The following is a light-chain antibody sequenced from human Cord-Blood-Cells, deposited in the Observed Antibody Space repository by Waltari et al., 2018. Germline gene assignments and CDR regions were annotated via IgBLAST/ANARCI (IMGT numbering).Light chain of an antibody. J-gene: IGLJ3*02. CDR1: SGDVGSYNL. Sequence: QSALTQPASVSGSPGQSITISCTGTSGDVGSYNLVPGYQQHPGKAPNLMIYEVSKRPSGVSNRFAGSKSGNTASLTISGRQAEDDAAYYCCSYAGSSTWVFGGGTKLTVL. CDR3: CSYAGSSTWV. V-gene: IGLV2-23*02. CDR2: EVS.